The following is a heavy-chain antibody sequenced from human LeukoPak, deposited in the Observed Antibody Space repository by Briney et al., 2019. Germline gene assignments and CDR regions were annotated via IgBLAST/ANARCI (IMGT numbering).Heavy chain of an antibody. D-gene: IGHD2-15*01. CDR3: AKDLSCSGGSCYDYYNYGMDV. CDR1: RFTCRSYS. CDR2: TSYDGSNK. Sequence: GRSVSLSCAASRFTCRSYSMHRLRQAPGKELKWVAVTSYDGSNKYYADSVKGRFTISRDNSKNTLYLQMNSLRAEDTAVYYCAKDLSCSGGSCYDYYNYGMDVWGQGTTVTVSS. V-gene: IGHV3-30*18. J-gene: IGHJ6*02.